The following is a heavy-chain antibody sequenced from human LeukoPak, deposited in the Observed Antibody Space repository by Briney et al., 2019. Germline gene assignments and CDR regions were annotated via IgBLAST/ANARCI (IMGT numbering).Heavy chain of an antibody. V-gene: IGHV4-59*01. CDR2: IYYSGSN. J-gene: IGHJ4*02. CDR1: GGSISSYY. D-gene: IGHD4-23*01. CDR3: ARDDYGGNIGY. Sequence: SETLSLTCTVSGGSISSYYWSWIRQPPGKGLEWIGYIYYSGSNNYNPSLKSRVTISVDTSKNQFSLKLSSVTAADTAVYYCARDDYGGNIGYWGQGTLVTVSS.